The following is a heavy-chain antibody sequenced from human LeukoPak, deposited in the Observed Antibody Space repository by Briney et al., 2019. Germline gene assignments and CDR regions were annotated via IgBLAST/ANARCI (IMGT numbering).Heavy chain of an antibody. CDR2: ISWNSGSI. J-gene: IGHJ5*02. D-gene: IGHD1-14*01. CDR3: ANMRTSTWYPGA. CDR1: GFTFDDYA. V-gene: IGHV3-9*01. Sequence: GRSLRLSCAASGFTFDDYAMHWVRQAPGQGLEWVSGISWNSGSIGYADSVKGRFTISRDNAKNSLYLQMNSLRAEDTAVYYCANMRTSTWYPGAWGQGTLVTVSS.